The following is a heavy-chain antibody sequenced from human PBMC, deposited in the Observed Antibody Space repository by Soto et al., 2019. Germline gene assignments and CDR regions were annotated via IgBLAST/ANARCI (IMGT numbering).Heavy chain of an antibody. CDR1: GFTFNTHA. CDR3: AREKGRLGYCTSATCHGEFDY. D-gene: IGHD2-2*01. J-gene: IGHJ4*02. V-gene: IGHV3-30-3*01. Sequence: GGSLRLSCAASGFTFNTHAIHWVRQPPGKGLEWVAVISYDGSNKYFADSVKGRFTIFRDNSKSSLFLRMNSLRAEDTAVYYCAREKGRLGYCTSATCHGEFDYWGQGTLITVS. CDR2: ISYDGSNK.